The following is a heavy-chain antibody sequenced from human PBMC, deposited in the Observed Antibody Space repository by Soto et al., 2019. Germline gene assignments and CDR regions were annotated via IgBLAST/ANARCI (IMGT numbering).Heavy chain of an antibody. Sequence: SETLSLTCTVSGGSIRSDGYYWSWVRQHPGKGLKNIGYIYYSGRTYYNQSLMNRVTISLDTSESQFSLKLSSVTAGDTAVFSCARAFVVVTTTKLYYSGVNLGGQGPRVTVS. D-gene: IGHD2-21*02. CDR1: GGSIRSDGYY. CDR3: ARAFVVVTTTKLYYSGVNL. CDR2: IYYSGRT. V-gene: IGHV4-31*03. J-gene: IGHJ6*02.